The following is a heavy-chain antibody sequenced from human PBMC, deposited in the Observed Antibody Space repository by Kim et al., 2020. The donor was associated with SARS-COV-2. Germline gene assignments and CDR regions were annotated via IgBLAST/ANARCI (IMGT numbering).Heavy chain of an antibody. CDR3: ARDSTVTTSIWYFDL. V-gene: IGHV3-53*01. J-gene: IGHJ2*01. CDR1: GFTVSSNY. Sequence: GGSLRLSCAASGFTVSSNYMSWVRQAPGKGLEWVSVIYSGGSTYYADSEKGRFTISRDNSKNTLYLQMNSLRAEDTAVYYCARDSTVTTSIWYFDLWGRGTLVTVSS. CDR2: IYSGGST. D-gene: IGHD4-4*01.